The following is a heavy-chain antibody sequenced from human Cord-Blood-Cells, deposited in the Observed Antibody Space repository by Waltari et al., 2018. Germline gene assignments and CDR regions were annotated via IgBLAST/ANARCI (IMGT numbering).Heavy chain of an antibody. J-gene: IGHJ4*02. CDR1: GGLLSSYA. Sequence: QVQLVQSGGEVKKPVSAVKVSCKASGGLLSSYAISWVGQPPGQGHGWMGGIIPIFDTANYAQKFQGRGTITADKSTSTAYMELSSLRSEDTAVYYCARDLDDPIVPAAPGWGQGTLVTVSS. D-gene: IGHD2-2*01. V-gene: IGHV1-69*06. CDR2: IIPIFDTA. CDR3: ARDLDDPIVPAAPG.